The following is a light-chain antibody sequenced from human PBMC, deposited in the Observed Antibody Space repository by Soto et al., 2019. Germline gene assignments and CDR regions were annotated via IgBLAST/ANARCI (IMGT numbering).Light chain of an antibody. CDR2: EGD. V-gene: IGLV2-23*01. Sequence: QSVLTRPASVSGSPGQSITISCSGTSSDVGSSNLVSWYQQHPGKAPKLIIFEGDRRPSGVSGRFSGSKSGNTASLTISGLQAEDEADYYCCSFARSTTFYVFGTGTKVTVL. J-gene: IGLJ1*01. CDR1: SSDVGSSNL. CDR3: CSFARSTTFYV.